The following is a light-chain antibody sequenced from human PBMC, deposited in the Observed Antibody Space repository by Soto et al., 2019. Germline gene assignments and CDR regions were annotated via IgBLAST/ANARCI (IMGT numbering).Light chain of an antibody. J-gene: IGLJ3*02. CDR2: EVS. Sequence: QSALTQPASVSGSPGQSITISCTGTSSDVGDYNYVSWYQQHPNKAPKLIIYEVSNRPSGVSNRFSGSKSGNTASLTISGLQAEDEADYYCTSYTGTTWVFGGGTKLTVL. CDR3: TSYTGTTWV. CDR1: SSDVGDYNY. V-gene: IGLV2-14*01.